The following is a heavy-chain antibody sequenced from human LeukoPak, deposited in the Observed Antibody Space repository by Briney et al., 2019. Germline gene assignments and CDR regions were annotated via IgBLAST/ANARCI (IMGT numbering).Heavy chain of an antibody. Sequence: GGSLRLSCAASGFTFDDYAMHWVRQAPGKGLEWVSGISWNSGSIGYADSVKGRFTISRDNAKNSLYLQMNSLRAEDTALYYCATGTRYSSGWYYFDYWGQGTLVTVSS. CDR1: GFTFDDYA. V-gene: IGHV3-9*01. J-gene: IGHJ4*02. CDR2: ISWNSGSI. D-gene: IGHD6-19*01. CDR3: ATGTRYSSGWYYFDY.